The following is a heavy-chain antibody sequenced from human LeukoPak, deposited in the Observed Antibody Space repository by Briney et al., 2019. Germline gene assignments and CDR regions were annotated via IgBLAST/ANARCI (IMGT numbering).Heavy chain of an antibody. Sequence: SETLSLTCAVSGYSISSGYYWGWVRQPPGKGLEWIGTIYHTGSTHYHPSLKSRVTISVETSKNQFSLKMSSVTAADTAVYYCARHPPQYCSGTSCYDYWGQGTLVTVSS. V-gene: IGHV4-38-2*01. CDR1: GYSISSGYY. D-gene: IGHD2-2*01. J-gene: IGHJ4*02. CDR2: IYHTGST. CDR3: ARHPPQYCSGTSCYDY.